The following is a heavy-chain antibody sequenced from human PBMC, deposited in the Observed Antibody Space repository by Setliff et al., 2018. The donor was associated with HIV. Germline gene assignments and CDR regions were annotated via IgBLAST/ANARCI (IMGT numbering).Heavy chain of an antibody. J-gene: IGHJ4*02. CDR2: INHSGST. CDR3: ARVEWVNGPSVDY. V-gene: IGHV4-34*01. Sequence: NPSETLSLTCAVYGGSLSGYYWSWIRQPPGKGLEWIGEINHSGSTNYNPSLKSRVTISVDTSMNQFSLKATSMTAADTAVYYCARVEWVNGPSVDYWGQGTLVTVAS. D-gene: IGHD1-26*01. CDR1: GGSLSGYY.